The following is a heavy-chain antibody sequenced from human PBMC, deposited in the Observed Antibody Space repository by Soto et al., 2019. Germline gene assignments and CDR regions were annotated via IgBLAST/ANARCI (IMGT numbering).Heavy chain of an antibody. CDR2: ISAYNGNT. CDR1: GYTFTSYG. V-gene: IGHV1-18*04. J-gene: IGHJ5*02. D-gene: IGHD6-13*01. Sequence: ASVKVSCKASGYTFTSYGISWVRQAPGQGLEWMGWISAYNGNTNYAQKLQGRVTMTTDTSTSTAYMELRSLRSGDTAVYYCARDSRDSSSWPRDWFDPWGQGTLVTVSS. CDR3: ARDSRDSSSWPRDWFDP.